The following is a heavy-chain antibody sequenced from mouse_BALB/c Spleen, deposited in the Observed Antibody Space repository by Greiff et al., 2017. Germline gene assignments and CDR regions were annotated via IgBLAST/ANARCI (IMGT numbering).Heavy chain of an antibody. CDR3: ARDNYFYAMDY. CDR1: GYSITSDYA. D-gene: IGHD1-3*01. V-gene: IGHV3-2*02. J-gene: IGHJ4*01. Sequence: EVMLVESGPGLVKPSQSLSLTCTVTGYSITSDYAWNWIRQFPGNKLEWMGYISYSGSTSYNPSLKSRISITRDTSKNQFFLQLNSVTTEDTATYYCARDNYFYAMDYWGQGTSVTVSS. CDR2: ISYSGST.